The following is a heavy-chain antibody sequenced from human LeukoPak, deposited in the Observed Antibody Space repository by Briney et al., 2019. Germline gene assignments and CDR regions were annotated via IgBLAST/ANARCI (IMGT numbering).Heavy chain of an antibody. CDR1: GGTFSSYA. CDR3: ASPGGYSYGKDAFDI. CDR2: IIPIFGTA. J-gene: IGHJ3*02. D-gene: IGHD5-18*01. Sequence: SVKVSCKASGGTFSSYAISWVRQAPGQGLEWMGGIIPIFGTANYAQKFQGRVTITADKSTSTAYMELSSLRSEDTAVYYCASPGGYSYGKDAFDIWGQGTMVTVSS. V-gene: IGHV1-69*06.